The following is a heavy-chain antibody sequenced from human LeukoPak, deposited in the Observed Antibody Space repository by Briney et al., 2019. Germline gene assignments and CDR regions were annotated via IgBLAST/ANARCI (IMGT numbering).Heavy chain of an antibody. CDR3: AKGSTTVTTGRGNFDY. Sequence: PGGSLRLSCAASGFTFSSYAMSWVRQAPGKGLEWVSGISYSGGSTYYADSVEGRFTISRDNSKNTLYLQMNSLRAEDTAVYYCAKGSTTVTTGRGNFDYWGQGTLVTVSS. CDR1: GFTFSSYA. V-gene: IGHV3-23*01. CDR2: ISYSGGST. J-gene: IGHJ4*01. D-gene: IGHD4-17*01.